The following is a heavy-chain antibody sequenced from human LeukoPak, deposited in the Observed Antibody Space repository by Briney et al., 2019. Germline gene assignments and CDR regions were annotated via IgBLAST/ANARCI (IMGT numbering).Heavy chain of an antibody. CDR3: ARHRGYDILTGYYYSGMDV. J-gene: IGHJ6*04. D-gene: IGHD3-9*01. CDR1: GGPFSGYY. CDR2: INHSGST. Sequence: SETLSLTCAVYGGPFSGYYWNWIRQPPGKGLEWIGEINHSGSTNYNPSLKSRVTISVDTSKNQFSLKLSSVTAADTAVYYCARHRGYDILTGYYYSGMDVWGKGTTVTISS. V-gene: IGHV4-34*01.